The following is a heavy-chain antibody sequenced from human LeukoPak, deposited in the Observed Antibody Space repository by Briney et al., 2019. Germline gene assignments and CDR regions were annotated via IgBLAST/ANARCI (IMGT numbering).Heavy chain of an antibody. CDR1: GGSISSGSYY. J-gene: IGHJ4*02. D-gene: IGHD6-13*01. CDR2: IYTSGST. CDR3: ARDNGAWYSSSWYNY. V-gene: IGHV4-61*02. Sequence: SQTLSLTCTVSGGSISSGSYYWSWIRQPAGKGLEWIGRIYTSGSTNYNPSLKSRVTISVDTSKNQFSLKLSSVTAADTAVYHCARDNGAWYSSSWYNYWGQGTLVTVSS.